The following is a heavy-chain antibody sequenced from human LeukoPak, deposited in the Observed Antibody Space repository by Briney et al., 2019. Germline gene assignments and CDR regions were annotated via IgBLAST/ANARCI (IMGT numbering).Heavy chain of an antibody. J-gene: IGHJ5*02. D-gene: IGHD4-17*01. CDR2: VWYDGTRK. V-gene: IGHV3-33*01. CDR3: ARDTDTTSHYGRFDP. Sequence: SGGSLRLSCAASGFTFTGYGFHWVRQAPGKGLEWVAVVWYDGTRKYYVDSVKGRFPVCRNNSENTVYLQISGLRAEDTAVYYCARDTDTTSHYGRFDPWGQGTLVTVSS. CDR1: GFTFTGYG.